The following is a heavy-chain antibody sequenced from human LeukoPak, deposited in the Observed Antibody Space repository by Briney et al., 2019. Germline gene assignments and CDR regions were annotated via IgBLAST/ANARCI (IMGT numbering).Heavy chain of an antibody. V-gene: IGHV4-39*07. Sequence: PSETLSLTCTVSGGSISSSSYYWGWIRQPPGKGLEWIGSIYYSGSTYYNPSLKSRVTISVDTSKNQFSLKLTSVTAADTAVYSCARYSGSPAFYFDYWGQGTLVTVSS. CDR3: ARYSGSPAFYFDY. CDR1: GGSISSSSYY. CDR2: IYYSGST. J-gene: IGHJ4*02. D-gene: IGHD1-26*01.